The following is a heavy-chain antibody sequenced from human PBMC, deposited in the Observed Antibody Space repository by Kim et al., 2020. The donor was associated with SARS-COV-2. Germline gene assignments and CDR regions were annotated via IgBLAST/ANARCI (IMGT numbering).Heavy chain of an antibody. V-gene: IGHV4-31*03. CDR1: GGSISSGGYY. Sequence: SETLSLTCTVSGGSISSGGYYWSWIRQHPGKGLEWIGYIYYSGRTYYNPSLKSRVTISVDTSKNQFSLKLSSVIAADTAVYYCAREKYGSGTFDYWGQGTLVTVSS. D-gene: IGHD3-10*01. J-gene: IGHJ4*02. CDR3: AREKYGSGTFDY. CDR2: IYYSGRT.